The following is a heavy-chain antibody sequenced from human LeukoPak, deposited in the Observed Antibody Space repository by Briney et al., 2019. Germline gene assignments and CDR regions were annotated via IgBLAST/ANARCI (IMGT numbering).Heavy chain of an antibody. J-gene: IGHJ4*02. D-gene: IGHD3-22*01. CDR2: VYYSGST. CDR1: GGSISTYY. Sequence: PSETLSLTCTVSGGSISTYYWTWIRQPPGKGLEWIGYVYYSGSTNYNASLKSRVTISVDTSKNQFSLKLSPVTAADTAVYYCAQYYYDSSGYYYVGYFDFWGQGTLVTVSS. V-gene: IGHV4-59*12. CDR3: AQYYYDSSGYYYVGYFDF.